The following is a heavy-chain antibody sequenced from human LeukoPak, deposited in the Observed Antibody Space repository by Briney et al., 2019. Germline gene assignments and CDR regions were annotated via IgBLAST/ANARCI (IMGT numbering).Heavy chain of an antibody. Sequence: SETLSLTCAVYGGSFRDYSWSWIRQPPGKGLEWIGEIIHSGSTNYNPSLKSRVTISVDTSKNQFSLRLTSVTAAGTAVYYCARAAAWRLLNYFDNWGQGTLVTVSS. CDR2: IIHSGST. V-gene: IGHV4-34*12. CDR1: GGSFRDYS. D-gene: IGHD3-22*01. CDR3: ARAAAWRLLNYFDN. J-gene: IGHJ4*02.